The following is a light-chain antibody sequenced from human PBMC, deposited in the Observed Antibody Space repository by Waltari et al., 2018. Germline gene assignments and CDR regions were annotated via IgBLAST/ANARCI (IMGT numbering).Light chain of an antibody. V-gene: IGKV1-9*01. J-gene: IGKJ4*01. CDR2: AAS. CDR3: QQVNGYPLT. CDR1: QGISSY. Sequence: DIPLTQSPSFLSASVGDSVTITCRASQGISSYLVWYQQKPGKAPKVLISAASTLQTGVPSRFSGSGSGTEFTLTISSLQPEDFATYYCQQVNGYPLTFGGGTKVEIK.